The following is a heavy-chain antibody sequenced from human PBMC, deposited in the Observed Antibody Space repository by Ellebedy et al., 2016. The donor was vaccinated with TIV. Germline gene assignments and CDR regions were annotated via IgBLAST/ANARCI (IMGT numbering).Heavy chain of an antibody. J-gene: IGHJ6*02. CDR2: ITPFNGNT. CDR3: AGGGVYCDSSSCPLYHYYRMDV. V-gene: IGHV1-45*02. Sequence: SVKVSXXASGYTFTYRYLHWVRQAPGQALEWMGWITPFNGNTNYAQKFQDRVTITRDRSMSTAYMELSSLRSEDTALYYCAGGGVYCDSSSCPLYHYYRMDVWGQGTTVTVSS. D-gene: IGHD2-2*01. CDR1: GYTFTYRY.